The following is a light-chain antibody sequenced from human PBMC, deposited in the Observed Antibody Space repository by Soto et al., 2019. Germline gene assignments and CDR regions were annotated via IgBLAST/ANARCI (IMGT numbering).Light chain of an antibody. Sequence: DIQMTQSPSSVSASVGDRFTITFRASEGINRWLAWDQQKPGRAPKLLIYAASSLQSGVPSRFSGSGSGTDFTLTISSLQPEDFATYYCHQLNRFPITFGQGTRLEIK. CDR3: HQLNRFPIT. CDR1: EGINRW. J-gene: IGKJ5*01. CDR2: AAS. V-gene: IGKV1-12*01.